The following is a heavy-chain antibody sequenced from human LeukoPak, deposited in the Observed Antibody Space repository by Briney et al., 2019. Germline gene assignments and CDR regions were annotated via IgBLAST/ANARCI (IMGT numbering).Heavy chain of an antibody. Sequence: PSETLSLTCSVSGGSISSGTYYWNWIRQHPGKGLEWIGFIYYSGSTYYNPSLKSRVIISVDTSKNQFSLKLSSVTAADTAVYYCARGVAAAPAARYGMDVWGQGTTVTVSS. D-gene: IGHD6-13*01. CDR2: IYYSGST. CDR3: ARGVAAAPAARYGMDV. J-gene: IGHJ6*02. CDR1: GGSISSGTYY. V-gene: IGHV4-31*03.